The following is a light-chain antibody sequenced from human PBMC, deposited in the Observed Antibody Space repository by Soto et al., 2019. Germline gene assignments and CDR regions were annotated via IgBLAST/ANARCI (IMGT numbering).Light chain of an antibody. V-gene: IGKV1-39*01. Sequence: DIPMTQSPSSLSASVGDRVTITCRASQSISSYLNWYQQKPGKAPKLLIYAASSLQSGVPSRFSGSGSGTDFTLTISSLQPEDFATYYCQQSYSTPPGSTFGQGTKVEIK. CDR1: QSISSY. J-gene: IGKJ1*01. CDR2: AAS. CDR3: QQSYSTPPGST.